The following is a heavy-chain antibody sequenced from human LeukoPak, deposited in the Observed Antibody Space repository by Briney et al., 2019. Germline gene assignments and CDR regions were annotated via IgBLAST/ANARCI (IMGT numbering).Heavy chain of an antibody. CDR1: GFTLSDYA. V-gene: IGHV3-23*01. J-gene: IGHJ4*02. CDR2: IGGSRDFT. Sequence: GGSLRLSCAASGFTLSDYAMSWVRQAPGKGLEWVSAIGGSRDFTYYAEYVKGLFTISRDNSKETLYLQMNSLRAEDTAVYYCAKRDRPCSGDCSAPYYFDYWGQGTLVTVSS. D-gene: IGHD2-21*02. CDR3: AKRDRPCSGDCSAPYYFDY.